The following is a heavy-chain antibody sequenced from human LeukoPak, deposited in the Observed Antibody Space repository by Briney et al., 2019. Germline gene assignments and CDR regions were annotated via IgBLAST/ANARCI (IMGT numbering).Heavy chain of an antibody. CDR1: GFTISSNY. J-gene: IGHJ6*02. V-gene: IGHV3-53*01. CDR2: IYSGGST. Sequence: GGSLRLSCAASGFTISSNYMSWVRQAPGKGLEWVSVIYSGGSTYYADSVKGRFTISRDNSKNTLHLQMNSLRAEDTAVYYCGGAGMEDYYYGMDVWGQGTTVTVSS. D-gene: IGHD1-1*01. CDR3: GGAGMEDYYYGMDV.